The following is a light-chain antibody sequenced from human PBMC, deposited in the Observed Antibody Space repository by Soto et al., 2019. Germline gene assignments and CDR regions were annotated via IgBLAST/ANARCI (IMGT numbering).Light chain of an antibody. J-gene: IGLJ3*02. V-gene: IGLV2-14*01. Sequence: QSALTQPASVSGSLGQSITISCTGTSSDIGGYNYVSWYQQHPGKVPKLMIYGVYNRPSGVSNRFSGSKSANTASLTISGLQADDEADYYCSSFTSTSTQVFGGGTKVTVL. CDR1: SSDIGGYNY. CDR2: GVY. CDR3: SSFTSTSTQV.